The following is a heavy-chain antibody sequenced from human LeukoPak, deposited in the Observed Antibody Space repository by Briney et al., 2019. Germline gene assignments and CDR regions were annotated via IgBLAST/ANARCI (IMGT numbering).Heavy chain of an antibody. CDR2: MNPNSGNT. Sequence: GASVKVSCKVSGYTLTELSMHWVRQATGQGLEWMGWMNPNSGNTGYAQKFQGRVTMTRNTSISTAYMELSSLRSEDTAVYYCARVPYYYGSGSGFDPWGQGTLVTVSS. V-gene: IGHV1-8*01. CDR3: ARVPYYYGSGSGFDP. CDR1: GYTLTELS. J-gene: IGHJ5*02. D-gene: IGHD3-10*01.